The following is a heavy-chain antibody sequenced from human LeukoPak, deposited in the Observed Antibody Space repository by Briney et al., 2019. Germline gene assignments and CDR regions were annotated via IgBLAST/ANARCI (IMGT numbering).Heavy chain of an antibody. CDR1: GGSFSGYY. Sequence: SETLSLTCAVYGGSFSGYYWSWIRQPPGKGLEWIGEINHSGSTNYNPSLKSRVTISVDTSKNQFSLKLSSVTAADTAVYYCARGAVAGILDYWGQRTLVTVSS. CDR3: ARGAVAGILDY. J-gene: IGHJ4*02. CDR2: INHSGST. D-gene: IGHD6-19*01. V-gene: IGHV4-34*01.